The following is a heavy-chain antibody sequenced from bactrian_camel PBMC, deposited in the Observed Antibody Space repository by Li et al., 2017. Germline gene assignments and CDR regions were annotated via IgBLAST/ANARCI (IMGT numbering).Heavy chain of an antibody. Sequence: GLVQPGGSLRLSCAAFGFTFSNYAMNWVRQAPGKGLEWVSRIHRAGGSPTYPDSVKGRFTISRDNAKNTLYLQLNSLKTEDTALYYCATVVTAGIAEDGWGQGTQVTVS. V-gene: IGHV3S41*01. CDR2: IHRAGGSP. D-gene: IGHD6*01. CDR1: GFTFSNYA. J-gene: IGHJ4*01. CDR3: ATVVTAGIAEDG.